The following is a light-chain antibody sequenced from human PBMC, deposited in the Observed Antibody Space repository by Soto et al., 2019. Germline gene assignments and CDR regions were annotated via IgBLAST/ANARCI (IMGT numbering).Light chain of an antibody. CDR1: QSISDW. Sequence: DIQMTQSPSTLSASVGDGVTITCRASQSISDWLAWYQQKPGKAPKLLIYKASSLESGVPSRFSGSGSGTEFTLTISSLQPDDFATYYCQQYNSYSETFGQGTKVEVK. CDR3: QQYNSYSET. J-gene: IGKJ1*01. CDR2: KAS. V-gene: IGKV1-5*03.